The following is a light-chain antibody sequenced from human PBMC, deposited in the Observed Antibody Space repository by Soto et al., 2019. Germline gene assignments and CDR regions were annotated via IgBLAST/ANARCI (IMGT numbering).Light chain of an antibody. CDR1: QSVSSSY. CDR3: QQYGSSIT. V-gene: IGKV3-20*01. J-gene: IGKJ5*01. CDR2: RTS. Sequence: EIVLTQSPGTLSLSPGERATLSCRASQSVSSSYLAWYQQKPGQAPRLLIYRTSNRATGIPDRFSGSGSGTDFTLTISRLEPEDFAVFYCQQYGSSITFGQGTRLDIK.